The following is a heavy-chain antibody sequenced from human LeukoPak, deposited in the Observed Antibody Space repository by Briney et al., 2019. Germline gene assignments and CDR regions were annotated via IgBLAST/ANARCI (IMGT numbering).Heavy chain of an antibody. Sequence: PGGSLRLSCAASGFTFSNYWMHWVRQAPGKGLVWVSYIDNYGSNTNYADSVKGRFIISRDNAKNTLFLQMNSLRAEDTAVYYSPSDSRVGSHRVNPWVQVTLVNVS. CDR1: GFTFSNYW. J-gene: IGHJ5*02. D-gene: IGHD1-26*01. CDR3: PSDSRVGSHRVNP. V-gene: IGHV3-74*01. CDR2: IDNYGSNT.